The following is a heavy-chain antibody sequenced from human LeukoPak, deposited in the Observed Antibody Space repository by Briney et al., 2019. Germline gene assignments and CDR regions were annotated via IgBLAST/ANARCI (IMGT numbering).Heavy chain of an antibody. D-gene: IGHD2-2*01. J-gene: IGHJ5*02. CDR2: MNPNSGNT. Sequence: GASVKVSCKASGYTFTSYDINWVRQATGQGLEWMGWMNPNSGNTGYAQKFQGRVTITRNTSISTAYMELSSLRSEDTALYYCAREDCSSTSCYGGWFDPWGQGTLVTVSS. CDR3: AREDCSSTSCYGGWFDP. CDR1: GYTFTSYD. V-gene: IGHV1-8*03.